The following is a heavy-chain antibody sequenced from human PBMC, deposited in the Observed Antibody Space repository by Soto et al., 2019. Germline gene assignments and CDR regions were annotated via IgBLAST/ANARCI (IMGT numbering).Heavy chain of an antibody. CDR2: VSRSGGST. V-gene: IGHV3-23*01. CDR3: ARGDREDILVVVGARPGEYGIDI. CDR1: GFTFTNYA. D-gene: IGHD2-15*01. Sequence: PGGSLRLSCAASGFTFTNYAMNWVRQIPGKRLEWVSSVSRSGGSTYYADSMKGRSTISRDNSRGTVDLHMNSLTAEDTAVYYCARGDREDILVVVGARPGEYGIDIWGQGTTVTVSS. J-gene: IGHJ6*02.